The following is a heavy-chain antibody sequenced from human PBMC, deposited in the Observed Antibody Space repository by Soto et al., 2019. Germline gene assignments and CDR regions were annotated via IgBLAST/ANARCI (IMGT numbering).Heavy chain of an antibody. Sequence: PGGSLRLSCAASGFTFSSYSMNWVRQAPGKGLEWVSSISSSSSYIYYADSVKGRFTISRDNSKNTLYLQMNSLRAEDTAVYYCASGYGSGSYYAKPPIDYWGQGTLVTVSS. V-gene: IGHV3-21*01. CDR1: GFTFSSYS. CDR3: ASGYGSGSYYAKPPIDY. D-gene: IGHD3-10*01. CDR2: ISSSSSYI. J-gene: IGHJ4*02.